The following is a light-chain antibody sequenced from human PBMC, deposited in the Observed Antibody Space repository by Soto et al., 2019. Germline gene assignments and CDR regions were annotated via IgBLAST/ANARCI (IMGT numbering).Light chain of an antibody. Sequence: DIQMTQSPSTLSASVGDRVTITCRASESISRWLAWYQQKPGKAPKLLIYDASNLQTGVPSRFSGSGSGTDFTFTISSLQPEDIATYFYHQYDNISQTFGPGTKVDIK. CDR1: ESISRW. V-gene: IGKV1-33*01. J-gene: IGKJ3*01. CDR2: DAS. CDR3: HQYDNISQT.